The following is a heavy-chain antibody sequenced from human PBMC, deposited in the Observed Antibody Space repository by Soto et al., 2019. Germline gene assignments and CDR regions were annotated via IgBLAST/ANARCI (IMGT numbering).Heavy chain of an antibody. CDR1: EFTFSSYW. CDR2: IKQDGSEK. Sequence: EVQLVESGGGLVQPGGSLRLSCAASEFTFSSYWMSWVRQAPGKGLEWVVNIKQDGSEKYHADSVKGRFTISRDNAKNSLYLQMNSLRVEDTAMYYCARDPGYCSSGSCRWFDPWGQGTLVTVSS. CDR3: ARDPGYCSSGSCRWFDP. J-gene: IGHJ5*02. D-gene: IGHD2-15*01. V-gene: IGHV3-7*03.